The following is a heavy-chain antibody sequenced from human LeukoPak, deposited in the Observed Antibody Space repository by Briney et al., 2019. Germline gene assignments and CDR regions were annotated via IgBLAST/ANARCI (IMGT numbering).Heavy chain of an antibody. CDR3: ARDRNSGSSLDI. CDR1: GYTFTVYY. D-gene: IGHD6-6*01. Sequence: ASVTVSFKASGYTFTVYYIHWVRQAPAQGLEWMGWIYPYSGDTNYAQNFQGRVTMTRDTPISTAYMELSSLESDDTAVYYCARDRNSGSSLDIWGQGTMLTVSS. V-gene: IGHV1-2*02. J-gene: IGHJ3*02. CDR2: IYPYSGDT.